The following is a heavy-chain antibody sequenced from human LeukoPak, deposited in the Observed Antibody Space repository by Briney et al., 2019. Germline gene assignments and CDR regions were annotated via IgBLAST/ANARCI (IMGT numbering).Heavy chain of an antibody. CDR3: ARLXSGTXXDY. D-gene: IGHD1-26*01. Sequence: SGPALVKPTQTLTLTCTFSGFSLSTSGMRVSWIRQPPGKALEWLARIDWDDDKFYSTSLKTRLTISKDTSKNQVVLTMTNMXXXDTATYYCARLXSGTXXDYWXQGTLVTVSS. CDR2: IDWDDDK. CDR1: GFSLSTSGMR. J-gene: IGHJ4*02. V-gene: IGHV2-70*04.